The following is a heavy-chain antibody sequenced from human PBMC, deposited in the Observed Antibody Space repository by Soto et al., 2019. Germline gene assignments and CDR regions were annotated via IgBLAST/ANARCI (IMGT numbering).Heavy chain of an antibody. CDR1: GGSISSYY. D-gene: IGHD1-26*01. V-gene: IGHV4-59*01. J-gene: IGHJ4*02. Sequence: QVQLQESGPGLVKPSETLSLTCSVSGGSISSYYWSWIRQTPGKGLEWIGYIYYSGITNYSPSLESRVTISIGTSKNQFSLKLSSVTAADTAVYYCARGIVGATTPFDYWGQGTLVTVSS. CDR2: IYYSGIT. CDR3: ARGIVGATTPFDY.